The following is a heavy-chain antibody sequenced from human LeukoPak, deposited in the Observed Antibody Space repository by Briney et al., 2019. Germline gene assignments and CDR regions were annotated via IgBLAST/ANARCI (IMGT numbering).Heavy chain of an antibody. Sequence: KGGESLKISCKGSGYSFTSYWIGWVRQMPGKGLEWMGIIYPGDSDTRYSPSFQGQVTISADKSISTAYLQWSSLKASDTAMYYCARSPPVGYCSSTSCSSTGAFDIWGQGTMVTVSS. J-gene: IGHJ3*02. D-gene: IGHD2-2*01. CDR2: IYPGDSDT. CDR3: ARSPPVGYCSSTSCSSTGAFDI. V-gene: IGHV5-51*01. CDR1: GYSFTSYW.